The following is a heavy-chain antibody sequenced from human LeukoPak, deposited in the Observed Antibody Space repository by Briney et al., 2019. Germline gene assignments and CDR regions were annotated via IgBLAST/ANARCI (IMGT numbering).Heavy chain of an antibody. CDR2: INPSGGST. V-gene: IGHV1-46*01. D-gene: IGHD3-10*01. J-gene: IGHJ4*02. Sequence: VASVKVSCKASGYTFTSYYMHWVRQAPGQGLEWMGIINPSGGSTSYAQKFQGRVTMTRDMSTSTVYMELSSLRSEDTAVYYCARRKYYYGSGSYCFDYWGQGTLVTVSS. CDR1: GYTFTSYY. CDR3: ARRKYYYGSGSYCFDY.